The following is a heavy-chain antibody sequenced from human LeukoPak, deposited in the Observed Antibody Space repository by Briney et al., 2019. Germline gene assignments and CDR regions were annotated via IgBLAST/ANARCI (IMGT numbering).Heavy chain of an antibody. Sequence: KPSETLSLTCAVYGGSFSGYYWSWIRQPPGKGLEWIGEINHSGSTNYNPSLKSRVTISVDTSKNQFSLKLSSVTAADTAVYYCARVSSTVTTGELDYWGQGTLVTVSS. J-gene: IGHJ4*02. V-gene: IGHV4-34*01. CDR3: ARVSSTVTTGELDY. D-gene: IGHD4-17*01. CDR2: INHSGST. CDR1: GGSFSGYY.